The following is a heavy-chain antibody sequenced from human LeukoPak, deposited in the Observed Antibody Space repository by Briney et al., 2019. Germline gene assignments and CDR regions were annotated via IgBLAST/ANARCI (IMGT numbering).Heavy chain of an antibody. CDR3: AKIHQNRVVVGAKGAFDI. CDR2: IVSSGGGT. Sequence: GSLRLSCEASGLTFNNYAMHWVRQSSGKGLESVSGIVSSGGGTYYADSVKGRFTISRDTSKDTVYLQMDSLRAEDTAIYYCAKIHQNRVVVGAKGAFDIWGQGTVVTVSS. J-gene: IGHJ3*02. V-gene: IGHV3-23*01. D-gene: IGHD2-15*01. CDR1: GLTFNNYA.